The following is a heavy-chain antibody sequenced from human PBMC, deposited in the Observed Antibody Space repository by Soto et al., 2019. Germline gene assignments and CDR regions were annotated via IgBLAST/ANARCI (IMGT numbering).Heavy chain of an antibody. Sequence: SVKVSCKASGGTFSSYAISWVRQAPGQGLEWMGGIIPIFGTANYAQKFQGRVTITADESTSTAYMELSSLRSEDTAVYYCARDQNGDYGYYSYYGMDAWGQGTTVTVSS. J-gene: IGHJ6*02. V-gene: IGHV1-69*13. CDR1: GGTFSSYA. D-gene: IGHD4-17*01. CDR3: ARDQNGDYGYYSYYGMDA. CDR2: IIPIFGTA.